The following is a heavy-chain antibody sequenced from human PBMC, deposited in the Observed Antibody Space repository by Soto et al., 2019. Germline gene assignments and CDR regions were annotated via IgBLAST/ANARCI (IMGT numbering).Heavy chain of an antibody. Sequence: QVKLVQSGAEVKKPGASVKVSCKASGHTFIDYYLHWVRQAPGQGLEWMGWINPNSGGTNLALRFQGRVTMTRDTSVSTVYVELSGLRSDDTAVYYCAGGRYYYAMDVWGRGTTVTVSS. D-gene: IGHD3-10*01. CDR2: INPNSGGT. J-gene: IGHJ6*02. CDR3: AGGRYYYAMDV. V-gene: IGHV1-2*02. CDR1: GHTFIDYY.